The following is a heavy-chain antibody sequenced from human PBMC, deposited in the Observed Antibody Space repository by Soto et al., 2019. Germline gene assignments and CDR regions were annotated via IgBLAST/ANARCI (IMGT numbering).Heavy chain of an antibody. J-gene: IGHJ6*02. V-gene: IGHV1-46*01. CDR1: GYTFTSYY. CDR3: ARGDGGNRDYCYYGMDV. Sequence: QVQLVQSGAEVKKPGASVKVSCKASGYTFTSYYMHWVRQAPGQGLEWMGIINPSGGSTSYAQKCQGRVTMTRDTPTSTVYMELSSLRSEDTAVYYCARGDGGNRDYCYYGMDVWGQGTTVTVSS. CDR2: INPSGGST. D-gene: IGHD3-16*01.